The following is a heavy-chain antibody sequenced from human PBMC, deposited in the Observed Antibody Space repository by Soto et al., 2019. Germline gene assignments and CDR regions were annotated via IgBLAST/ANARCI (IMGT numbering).Heavy chain of an antibody. D-gene: IGHD6-6*01. CDR3: ARDVSSSTPLDY. CDR2: IIPIFGTA. J-gene: IGHJ4*02. CDR1: GGTFSSYA. Sequence: QVQLVQSGAEVKKPGSSVKVSCTASGGTFSSYAISWVRQAPGQGLEWMGGIIPIFGTANYAQKFQGRVTITADKSTSTAYMELSSLRSEDTALYYCARDVSSSTPLDYWGQGTLVTVSS. V-gene: IGHV1-69*06.